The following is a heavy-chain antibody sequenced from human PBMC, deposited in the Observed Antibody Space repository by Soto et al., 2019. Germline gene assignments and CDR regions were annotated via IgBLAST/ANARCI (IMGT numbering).Heavy chain of an antibody. CDR1: GGTFSSYA. CDR3: ARVPYYVFWSGPYYYGMDV. Sequence: QVQLVQSGAEVKKPGSSVKVSCKASGGTFSSYAISWVRQAPGQGLEWMGGIIPIFGTANYAQKFQGRVTSTAGESARTAYMELSSLRSEYMAVYYCARVPYYVFWSGPYYYGMDVWGQGTTVTVSS. D-gene: IGHD3-3*01. J-gene: IGHJ6*02. V-gene: IGHV1-69*12. CDR2: IIPIFGTA.